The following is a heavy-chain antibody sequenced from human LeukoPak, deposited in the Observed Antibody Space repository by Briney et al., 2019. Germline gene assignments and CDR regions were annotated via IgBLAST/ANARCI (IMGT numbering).Heavy chain of an antibody. CDR2: ISYSGST. D-gene: IGHD2-15*01. J-gene: IGHJ3*02. CDR3: ARDGCSDGGCSGRGAFDI. Sequence: SETLSLTCSVSGDSMITYHWSWIRQPPGKGLEWIGYISYSGSTNYNPSLKSRVTISRDTSKNQFSLKVSSVTAADTAVYYCARDGCSDGGCSGRGAFDIWAQGTMVTVSS. CDR1: GDSMITYH. V-gene: IGHV4-59*01.